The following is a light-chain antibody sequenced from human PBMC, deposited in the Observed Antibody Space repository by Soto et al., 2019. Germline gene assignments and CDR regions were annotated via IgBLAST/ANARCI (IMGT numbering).Light chain of an antibody. Sequence: EIVMTQSPATLAVSPGERAALSCRASQSVSSNFAWYQQKPGQAPRLLICGASSRATGTPARFSGSGSGTEFTLTISSLQSEDFAVYYCQQYNNWPYTFGLGTKLEIK. V-gene: IGKV3-15*01. CDR3: QQYNNWPYT. CDR1: QSVSSN. J-gene: IGKJ2*01. CDR2: GAS.